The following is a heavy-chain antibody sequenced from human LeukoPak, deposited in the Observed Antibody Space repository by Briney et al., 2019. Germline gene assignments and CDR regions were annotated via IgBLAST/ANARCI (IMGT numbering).Heavy chain of an antibody. CDR1: GGSISSGDYY. J-gene: IGHJ4*02. D-gene: IGHD1-14*01. Sequence: SETLSLTCTVSGGSISSGDYYWSWIRQPPGKGLEWIGYIYYSGSTYYNPSLRSRVTISVDTSKNQFSLKLSSVTAADTAVYYCARGPGPHFDYWGQGTLVTVSS. CDR2: IYYSGST. V-gene: IGHV4-30-4*01. CDR3: ARGPGPHFDY.